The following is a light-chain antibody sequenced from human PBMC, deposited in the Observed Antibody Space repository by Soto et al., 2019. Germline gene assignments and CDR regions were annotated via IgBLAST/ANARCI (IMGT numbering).Light chain of an antibody. CDR2: DAS. CDR1: QDISNY. V-gene: IGKV1-33*01. CDR3: QQYGDLQIT. Sequence: DIQMTQSPSSLSASVGDRVTITCQASQDISNYLNWYQQKPGKAPKLLISDASNLETGVPSRFSGRRSGTEFTCTISSLQPEDVATYYCQQYGDLQITFGQGTRLEIK. J-gene: IGKJ5*01.